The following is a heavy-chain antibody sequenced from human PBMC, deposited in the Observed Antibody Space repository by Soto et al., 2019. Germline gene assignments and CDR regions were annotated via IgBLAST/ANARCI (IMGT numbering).Heavy chain of an antibody. D-gene: IGHD5-18*01. Sequence: PSETLSLTCTVSGGSISSGGYYWSWIRQHPGKGMVLIGYIYYSGSTYYNPFLKSRVTISVDTSKNQFSLKLSSVTAADTAVYYCARDRRDTAMVIGYYYYGMDVWGQGTTVTAP. CDR2: IYYSGST. CDR3: ARDRRDTAMVIGYYYYGMDV. J-gene: IGHJ6*02. CDR1: GGSISSGGYY. V-gene: IGHV4-31*03.